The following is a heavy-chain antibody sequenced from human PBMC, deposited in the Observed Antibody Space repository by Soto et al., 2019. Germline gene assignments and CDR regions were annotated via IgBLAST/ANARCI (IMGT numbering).Heavy chain of an antibody. CDR3: ARGPSAAAPLSDWYFDL. Sequence: GGSLRLSCAASGFTFSDYYVSWIRQAPGKGLEWVSYISANSVYTNYPDSVQGRFTISRDNAKSSLHLQMDSLRDEDTAVYYCARGPSAAAPLSDWYFDLWGRGTLVTVSS. CDR1: GFTFSDYY. V-gene: IGHV3-11*06. CDR2: ISANSVYT. J-gene: IGHJ2*01. D-gene: IGHD2-2*01.